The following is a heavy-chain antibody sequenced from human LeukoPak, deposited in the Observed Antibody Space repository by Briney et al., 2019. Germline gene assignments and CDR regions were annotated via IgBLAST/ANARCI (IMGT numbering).Heavy chain of an antibody. Sequence: GGSLRLSCAASRFTFSDYYMSWTRQAPGKGLEWVSSISSSASSIYYADSVKGRFTISRDNAKNSLYLQMNSLRAEDTAVYYCARALPGWGFDPWGQGTLVTVSS. CDR2: ISSSASSI. CDR1: RFTFSDYY. V-gene: IGHV3-11*01. J-gene: IGHJ5*02. D-gene: IGHD6-19*01. CDR3: ARALPGWGFDP.